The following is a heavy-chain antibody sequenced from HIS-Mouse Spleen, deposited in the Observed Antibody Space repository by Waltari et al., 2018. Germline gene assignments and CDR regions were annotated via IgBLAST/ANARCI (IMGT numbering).Heavy chain of an antibody. CDR3: AKDRLYDSSGYYFDAFDI. J-gene: IGHJ3*02. V-gene: IGHV3-30*18. D-gene: IGHD3-22*01. CDR1: GFPSSSNG. Sequence: QVQLVESGGGVVQPGRSLRLACAASGFPSSSNGLHWSRQAPGKGLEWVAVISYDGSNKYYADSVKGRFTISRDNSKNTLYLQMNSLRAEDTAVYYCAKDRLYDSSGYYFDAFDIWGQGTMVTVSS. CDR2: ISYDGSNK.